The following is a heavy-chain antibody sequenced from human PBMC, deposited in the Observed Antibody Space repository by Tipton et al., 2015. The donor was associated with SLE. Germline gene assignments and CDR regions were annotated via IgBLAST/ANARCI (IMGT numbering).Heavy chain of an antibody. J-gene: IGHJ4*02. V-gene: IGHV3-48*03. CDR3: ASSRRGMFDY. CDR2: ISSSGSNK. Sequence: GSLRLSCAASGFTFSTYEMNWVRQAPGEGLEWVSYISSSGSNKYSADSVKGRFTISRDNAKNSLNLQMNTLRAEDTAVYYCASSRRGMFDYWGQGTLVTVSS. CDR1: GFTFSTYE.